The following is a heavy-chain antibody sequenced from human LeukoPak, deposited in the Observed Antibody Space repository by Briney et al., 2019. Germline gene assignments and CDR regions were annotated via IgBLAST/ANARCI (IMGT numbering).Heavy chain of an antibody. V-gene: IGHV3-23*01. CDR3: ARHVVAVGFDY. J-gene: IGHJ4*02. D-gene: IGHD3-22*01. CDR1: GFTFSSYE. Sequence: GGSLRLSCAASGFTFSSYEMNWVRQAPGKGLEWVSAISGSGGSTYYADSVKCRFTISRDNSKNTLYLQMNSLRAEDTAVYYCARHVVAVGFDYWGRGTLVTVSS. CDR2: ISGSGGST.